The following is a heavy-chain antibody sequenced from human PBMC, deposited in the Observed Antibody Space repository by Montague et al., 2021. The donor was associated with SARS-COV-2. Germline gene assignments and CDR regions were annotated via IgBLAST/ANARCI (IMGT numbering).Heavy chain of an antibody. V-gene: IGHV3-30-3*01. CDR3: ARSRSGSYSSWCDP. CDR1: GFTFSSYA. CDR2: ISYDGSNK. D-gene: IGHD3-10*01. J-gene: IGHJ5*02. Sequence: SLRLSCAASGFTFSSYAMHWVRQAPGKGLEWVAVISYDGSNKYYADSVKGRFTISRDNSKNTLYLQMNSLRAEDTAVYYCARSRSGSYSSWCDPWGQGTLVTVSS.